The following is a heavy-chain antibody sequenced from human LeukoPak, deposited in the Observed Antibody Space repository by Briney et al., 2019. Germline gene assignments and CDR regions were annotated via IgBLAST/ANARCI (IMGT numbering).Heavy chain of an antibody. V-gene: IGHV4-59*11. CDR2: IYYSGST. J-gene: IGHJ4*02. D-gene: IGHD4-11*01. CDR3: ARADYSNYPYFDY. Sequence: SETLSLTCTVSGGSISSHYWSWIRQPPGKGLEWIGYIYYSGSTNYNPSLKSRVTISVDTSKNQFSLKLSSVTAADTAVYYCARADYSNYPYFDYWGQGTLVTVSS. CDR1: GGSISSHY.